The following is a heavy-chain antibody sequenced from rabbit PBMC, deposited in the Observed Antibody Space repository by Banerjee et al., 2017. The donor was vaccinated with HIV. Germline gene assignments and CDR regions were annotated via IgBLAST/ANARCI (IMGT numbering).Heavy chain of an antibody. Sequence: QEQLEESGGDLVKPEGSLTLTCTASGFSFSNKYVMCWVRQAPGKGLELIACIYTAGGTYYANWAKGRFTISKTSSTAVTLQMTSLTAADTATYFCARDDGAGWGEFNLWGQGTLVTVS. J-gene: IGHJ4*01. CDR1: GFSFSNKYV. V-gene: IGHV1S45*01. CDR2: IYTAGGT. CDR3: ARDDGAGWGEFNL. D-gene: IGHD4-1*01.